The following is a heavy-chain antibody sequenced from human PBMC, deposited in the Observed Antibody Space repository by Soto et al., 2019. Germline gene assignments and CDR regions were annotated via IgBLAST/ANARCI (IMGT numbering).Heavy chain of an antibody. CDR2: ISFDGSNK. V-gene: IGHV3-30-3*01. Sequence: QEQLVESGGGVVQPGRSLRLSCVASGFTFSSYAMHWVRQAPGKGPEWVAIISFDGSNKYYADSVKGRFTISRDNSKNTLYLQMNSLRAEDTAVHYCARDRYTYGHIDYWGQGTLVTVSS. D-gene: IGHD5-18*01. CDR3: ARDRYTYGHIDY. J-gene: IGHJ4*02. CDR1: GFTFSSYA.